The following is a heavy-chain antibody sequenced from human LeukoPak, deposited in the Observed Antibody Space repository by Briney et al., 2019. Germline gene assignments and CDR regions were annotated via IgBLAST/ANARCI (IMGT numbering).Heavy chain of an antibody. D-gene: IGHD4-17*01. Sequence: GGSLRLSCTASGFTFTSCAMNWVRQTPGKGLEWVSYMSASSANIHYADSVKGRFTVSRDNAKNSLYLQMNSLTAEDTATYYCVRDRSYGSQYYYYIDVWGRGTTVTVSS. V-gene: IGHV3-48*01. CDR2: MSASSANI. J-gene: IGHJ6*03. CDR3: VRDRSYGSQYYYYIDV. CDR1: GFTFTSCA.